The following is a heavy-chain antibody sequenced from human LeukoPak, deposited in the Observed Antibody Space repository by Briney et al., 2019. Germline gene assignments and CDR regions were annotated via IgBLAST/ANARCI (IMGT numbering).Heavy chain of an antibody. CDR3: TRDAIRGTNLGY. V-gene: IGHV3-66*02. CDR2: IYSGGRT. J-gene: IGHJ4*02. D-gene: IGHD3-10*01. Sequence: GGSLRLSCAASGFSVSRNYMTWVRQAPGKGLEWVSVIYSGGRTDYADSVKGRFTTSRDSSKNTLYLQMNSLRAEDTAVYYCTRDAIRGTNLGYWGQGTLVTVSS. CDR1: GFSVSRNY.